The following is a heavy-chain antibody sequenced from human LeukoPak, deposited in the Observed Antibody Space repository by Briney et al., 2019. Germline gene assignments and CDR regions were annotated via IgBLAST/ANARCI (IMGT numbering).Heavy chain of an antibody. CDR1: GGSFSGYY. CDR3: ARGKRGYSPPWFDP. J-gene: IGHJ5*02. CDR2: INHSGST. V-gene: IGHV4-34*01. D-gene: IGHD5-18*01. Sequence: SETLSLTCAVYGGSFSGYYWSWIRQPPGKGLEWIGEINHSGSTNYNPSLKSRVTISVDTSKNQFSLKLSSVTAADTAVYYCARGKRGYSPPWFDPWGQGTLVTVSS.